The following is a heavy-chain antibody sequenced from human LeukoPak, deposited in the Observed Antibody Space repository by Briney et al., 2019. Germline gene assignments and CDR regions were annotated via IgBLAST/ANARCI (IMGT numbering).Heavy chain of an antibody. J-gene: IGHJ4*02. V-gene: IGHV3-74*01. D-gene: IGHD3-22*01. CDR2: INPDGSTT. CDR3: ARDLYRIVVVPHYFDY. CDR1: GFTFSNYW. Sequence: GGSLRLSCAASGFTFSNYWMHWVRQDPGKGLVWVSFINPDGSTTNYADSVKGRFTISRDNAKKSLYLQMNSLRAEDTAVYYCARDLYRIVVVPHYFDYWGQGTLVTVSS.